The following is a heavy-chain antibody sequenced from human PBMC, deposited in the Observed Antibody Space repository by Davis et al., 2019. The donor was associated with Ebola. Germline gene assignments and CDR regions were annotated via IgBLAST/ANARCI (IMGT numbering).Heavy chain of an antibody. V-gene: IGHV3-7*03. D-gene: IGHD3-22*01. CDR3: ARRKWLPDYYYYYGMDV. CDR1: GFPFRSYR. CDR2: IKQDGSEK. Sequence: ESLKISCAASGFPFRSYRISLVRQAPGKGLEWVANIKQDGSEKYYVDSVKGRFTISRDNAKNSLYLQMNSLRSEDKGVYYCARRKWLPDYYYYYGMDVGGQGTTVTVSS. J-gene: IGHJ6*02.